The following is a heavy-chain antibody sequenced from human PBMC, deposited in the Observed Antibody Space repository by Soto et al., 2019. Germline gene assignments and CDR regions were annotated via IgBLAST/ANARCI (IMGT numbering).Heavy chain of an antibody. CDR1: GFTFSRYW. CDR3: ARDPSGNFDL. J-gene: IGHJ2*01. CDR2: IKQDGSEK. V-gene: IGHV3-7*05. Sequence: EVQLVESGGGLVQPGGSLRLSCAASGFTFSRYWMNWVRQAPGKGLEWVANIKQDGSEKYYVDSVKGRFTISRDNAKNSLYLQMNSLRAEDTAVFYCARDPSGNFDLWGRGTLVTVSS.